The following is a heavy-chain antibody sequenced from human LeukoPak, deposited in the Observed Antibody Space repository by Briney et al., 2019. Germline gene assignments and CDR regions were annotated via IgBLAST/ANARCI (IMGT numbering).Heavy chain of an antibody. J-gene: IGHJ5*02. CDR2: IYYSGST. Sequence: SETLSLTCTVSGGCISSSSYYWGWIRQPPGKGLEWMGRIYYSGSTYYNPSVKSRVTISVYTSKDQFYLNLISVSATNTAVYYCASRRVGSGSYLALAPWGQGTLVTVSS. V-gene: IGHV4-39*01. CDR1: GGCISSSSYY. D-gene: IGHD3-10*01. CDR3: ASRRVGSGSYLALAP.